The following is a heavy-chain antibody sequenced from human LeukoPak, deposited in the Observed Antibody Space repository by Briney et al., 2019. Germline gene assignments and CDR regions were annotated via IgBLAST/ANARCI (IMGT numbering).Heavy chain of an antibody. D-gene: IGHD2-8*01. V-gene: IGHV3-30*02. CDR1: GFTFSSYG. J-gene: IGHJ3*02. Sequence: GGSLRLSCAASGFTFSSYGMHWVRQAPGKGLEWVAFIRYDGSNKYYADSVKGRFTISRDNSKNTLYLQMNSLRAEDTAVYYCANPLRKCTNGVCFHTTLDAFDIWGQGTMVTVSS. CDR3: ANPLRKCTNGVCFHTTLDAFDI. CDR2: IRYDGSNK.